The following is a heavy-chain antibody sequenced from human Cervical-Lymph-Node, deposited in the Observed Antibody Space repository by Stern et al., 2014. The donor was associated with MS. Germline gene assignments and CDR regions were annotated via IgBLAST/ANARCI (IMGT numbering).Heavy chain of an antibody. J-gene: IGHJ5*02. CDR1: GFIFGDFG. V-gene: IGHV3-9*01. D-gene: IGHD2-15*01. CDR2: ISWNSDSV. Sequence: EVQLVESGGGLVQPGRSLRLSCAASGFIFGDFGMHWVRQSPGKGLEWVSGISWNSDSVGYADSVKGRFIISRDNAKNTLYLQMNSLRAEDTAVYFCTKDSTIGYCTGESCYGWFDPWGQGTRVTVSS. CDR3: TKDSTIGYCTGESCYGWFDP.